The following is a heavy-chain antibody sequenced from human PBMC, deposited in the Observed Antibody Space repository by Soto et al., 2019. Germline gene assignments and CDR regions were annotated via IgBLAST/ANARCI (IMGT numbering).Heavy chain of an antibody. V-gene: IGHV1-3*01. Sequence: QVQLVQSGAEVKKPGASVKISCKASGYTFTRYTMNWVRQAPGQRLEWMGWINPDNGNTKSSQKFQDRVIITRDTSASTAHMDPSSLRSEDTAVSYCARGIATGQLDPWGQGTLVTVSS. CDR3: ARGIATGQLDP. CDR1: GYTFTRYT. CDR2: INPDNGNT. J-gene: IGHJ5*02. D-gene: IGHD2-15*01.